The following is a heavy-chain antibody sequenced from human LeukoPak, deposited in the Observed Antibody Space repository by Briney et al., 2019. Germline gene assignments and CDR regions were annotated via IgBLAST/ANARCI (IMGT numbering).Heavy chain of an antibody. CDR1: VGSFSGYH. V-gene: IGHV4-34*01. J-gene: IGHJ4*02. D-gene: IGHD4-23*01. CDR2: INDRGIT. CDR3: ARDPSTVVNRPYYFDD. Sequence: SDTLSLTCAVSVGSFSGYHWNWLRQAPGKGLEWIGEINDRGITNYNPSLKSRLTILIDTSKKQFPLKLRSVTAADTTVYFCARDPSTVVNRPYYFDDWGQGTLVTVSS.